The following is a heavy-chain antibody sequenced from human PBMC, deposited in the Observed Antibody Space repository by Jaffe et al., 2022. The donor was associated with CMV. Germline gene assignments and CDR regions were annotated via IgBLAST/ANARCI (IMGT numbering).Heavy chain of an antibody. CDR1: GGSISSSSYY. CDR3: ARLFGDSSSSSYYYYYMDV. CDR2: IYYSGST. J-gene: IGHJ6*03. V-gene: IGHV4-39*01. Sequence: QLQLQESGPGLVKPSETLSLTCTVSGGSISSSSYYWGWIRQPPGKGLEWIGSIYYSGSTYYNPSLKSRVTISVDTSKNQFSLKLSSVTAADTAVYYCARLFGDSSSSSYYYYYMDVWGKGTTVTVSS. D-gene: IGHD6-13*01.